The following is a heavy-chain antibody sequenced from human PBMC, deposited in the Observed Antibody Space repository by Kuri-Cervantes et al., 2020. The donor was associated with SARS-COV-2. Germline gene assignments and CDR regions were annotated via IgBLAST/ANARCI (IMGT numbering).Heavy chain of an antibody. CDR1: GFTFSYYG. J-gene: IGHJ4*02. CDR2: VRRDGSNY. V-gene: IGHV3-30*02. Sequence: GESLKISCAASGFTFSYYGMHWVRQAPGKGLEGVGFVRRDGSNYYYADSVKGRFTISRDNSKNTLYLQMNSLRAEDTAVYYCAKDSALVVAAPILSFLDYWGQGTLVTVSS. D-gene: IGHD2-15*01. CDR3: AKDSALVVAAPILSFLDY.